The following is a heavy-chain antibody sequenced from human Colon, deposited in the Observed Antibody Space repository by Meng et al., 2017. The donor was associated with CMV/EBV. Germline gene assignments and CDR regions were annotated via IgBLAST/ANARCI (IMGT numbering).Heavy chain of an antibody. Sequence: ASVKVSCKASGYTFTGYYMHWVRQAPGQGLEWMGWINPNSGGTNYAQKFQGRVTMTRDTSISTAYMELSGLRSDDTAVYYCARGGGYYYGSGSLIDPWGQGTLVTVSS. CDR1: GYTFTGYY. V-gene: IGHV1-2*02. D-gene: IGHD3-10*01. CDR3: ARGGGYYYGSGSLIDP. CDR2: INPNSGGT. J-gene: IGHJ5*02.